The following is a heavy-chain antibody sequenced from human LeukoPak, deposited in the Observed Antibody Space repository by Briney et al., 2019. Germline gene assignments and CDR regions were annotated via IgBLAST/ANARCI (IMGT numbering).Heavy chain of an antibody. Sequence: KPSEPLSLTCTVSGGSISSYYWSWSRQPAGKVLERIGRIYTSGSTNYNPSLKSRVTMSVDTSKNQFSLKLSSVTAADTAVYYCARSVVVTAIWFDPWGQGTLVTVSS. D-gene: IGHD2-21*02. V-gene: IGHV4-4*07. CDR2: IYTSGST. J-gene: IGHJ5*02. CDR3: ARSVVVTAIWFDP. CDR1: GGSISSYY.